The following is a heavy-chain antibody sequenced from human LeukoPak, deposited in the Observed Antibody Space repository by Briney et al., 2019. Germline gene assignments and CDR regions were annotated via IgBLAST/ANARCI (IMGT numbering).Heavy chain of an antibody. CDR1: GFTFSSYG. V-gene: IGHV3-33*06. J-gene: IGHJ4*02. D-gene: IGHD6-13*01. Sequence: PGGSLRLSCAASGFTFSSYGMHWVRQAPGKGLEWVAVIWYDGSNKYYADSVKGRFTISRDNSKNTLYLQMNSLRAEDTAVYYCAKDLSGSWPHRPYDYWGQGTLVTVSS. CDR3: AKDLSGSWPHRPYDY. CDR2: IWYDGSNK.